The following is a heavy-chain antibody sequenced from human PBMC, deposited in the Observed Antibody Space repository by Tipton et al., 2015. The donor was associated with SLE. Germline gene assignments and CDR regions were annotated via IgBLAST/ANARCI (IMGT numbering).Heavy chain of an antibody. CDR3: ARDATPMVRGVMAFDI. J-gene: IGHJ3*02. CDR1: GGSISSGDYY. CDR2: IYYSGST. V-gene: IGHV4-61*08. Sequence: TLSLTCTVSGGSISSGDYYWSWIRQPQGKGLEWIGYIYYSGSTNYNPSLKSRVTISVDTSKNQFSLKLSSVTAADTAVYYCARDATPMVRGVMAFDIWGQGTMVTVSS. D-gene: IGHD3-10*01.